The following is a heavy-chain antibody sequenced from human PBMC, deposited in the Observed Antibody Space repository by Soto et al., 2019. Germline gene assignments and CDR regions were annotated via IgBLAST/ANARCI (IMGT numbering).Heavy chain of an antibody. CDR1: GYTFTSYA. CDR3: ARGAAMVRGVDGFDP. Sequence: QVQLVQSGAEVKKPGASVKVSCKASGYTFTSYAMHWVRQAPGQRLEWMGWINAGNGNTKYSQKFQGRVTITRDTSASTAYMELSSLRSEDTAVYYCARGAAMVRGVDGFDPWGQGTLVTVSS. D-gene: IGHD3-10*01. J-gene: IGHJ5*02. CDR2: INAGNGNT. V-gene: IGHV1-3*01.